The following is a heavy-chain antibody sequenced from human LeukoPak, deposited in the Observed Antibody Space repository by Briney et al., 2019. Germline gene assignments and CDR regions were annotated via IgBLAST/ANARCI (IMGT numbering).Heavy chain of an antibody. CDR1: GYTFTSYY. CDR3: ARDLARPSKQLATNWFDP. J-gene: IGHJ5*02. D-gene: IGHD6-13*01. Sequence: ASVKVSCKASGYTFTSYYMHWVRQAPGQGLEWMGIINPSGGSTSYAQKFQGRVTMTRDTSKNQFSLKLSSVTAADTAVYYCARDLARPSKQLATNWFDPWGQGTLVTVSS. CDR2: INPSGGST. V-gene: IGHV1-46*01.